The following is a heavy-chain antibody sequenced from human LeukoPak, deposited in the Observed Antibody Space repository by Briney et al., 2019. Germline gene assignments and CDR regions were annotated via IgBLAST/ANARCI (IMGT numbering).Heavy chain of an antibody. J-gene: IGHJ5*02. Sequence: GRSLRLSCAASGLTFSSYGMHWVRQAPGKGLEWVAVIWYDGSSKYYADSVKGRFTISRDNSKNTLYLQMNSLRAEDTAVYYCARAADYEYNWFDPWGQGTLVTVSS. D-gene: IGHD4-17*01. CDR2: IWYDGSSK. CDR1: GLTFSSYG. V-gene: IGHV3-33*01. CDR3: ARAADYEYNWFDP.